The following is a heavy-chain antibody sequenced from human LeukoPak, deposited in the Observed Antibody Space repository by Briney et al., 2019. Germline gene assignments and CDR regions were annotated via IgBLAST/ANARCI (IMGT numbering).Heavy chain of an antibody. CDR1: GFTFDDYT. J-gene: IGHJ6*02. CDR2: ISYDGSKK. Sequence: GGSLRLSCTASGFTFDDYTIHWVRQAPGKGLEWVAVISYDGSKKYYADSVKGRFTISRDNSKSTLYLQMNSLRTEDTAVYYCAKRGGVAAAGTIYYYGMDVWGQGTTVTVSS. CDR3: AKRGGVAAAGTIYYYGMDV. V-gene: IGHV3-30*18. D-gene: IGHD6-13*01.